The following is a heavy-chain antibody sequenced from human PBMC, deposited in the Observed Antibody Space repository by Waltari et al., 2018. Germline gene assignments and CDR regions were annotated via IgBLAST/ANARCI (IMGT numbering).Heavy chain of an antibody. V-gene: IGHV4-38-2*01. CDR3: ARVADFWSGYYSFNWFDP. CDR1: GYSISSGYY. J-gene: IGHJ5*02. Sequence: QVQLQESGQGLVKPSATLSLTCAVSGYSISSGYYWGWIRQPPGKGLEWIGSIYHSGSTYYNPSLKSRVTISVDTSKNQFSLKLSSVTAADTAVYYCARVADFWSGYYSFNWFDPWGQGTLVTVSS. CDR2: IYHSGST. D-gene: IGHD3-3*01.